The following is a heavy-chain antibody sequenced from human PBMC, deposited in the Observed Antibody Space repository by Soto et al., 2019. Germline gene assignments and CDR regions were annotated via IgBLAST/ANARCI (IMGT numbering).Heavy chain of an antibody. CDR3: AGSQIRIFGVVTHYYYYGLDV. D-gene: IGHD3-3*01. V-gene: IGHV3-21*01. CDR1: GFTFSSYS. Sequence: GGSLRLSCAASGFTFSSYSMTWVRQAPGKGLEWVSSISSSSGYIYYADSVKGRFTISRDTAKNSLYLQMNSLRAEDTAVYYCAGSQIRIFGVVTHYYYYGLDVWGQGTTVTVSS. J-gene: IGHJ6*02. CDR2: ISSSSGYI.